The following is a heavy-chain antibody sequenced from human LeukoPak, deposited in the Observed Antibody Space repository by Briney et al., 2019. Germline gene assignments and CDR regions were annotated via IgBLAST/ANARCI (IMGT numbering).Heavy chain of an antibody. CDR1: GFIFSSYA. Sequence: GGSLRLSCAASGFIFSSYAMHWVRQAPGKGLEWVAVISYDGSNKYYADSVKGRFTISRDNSKNTLYLQMNSLRAEDSAVYYCASAYYHYYFDYWGQGTLVTVSS. J-gene: IGHJ4*02. CDR3: ASAYYHYYFDY. CDR2: ISYDGSNK. V-gene: IGHV3-30*04. D-gene: IGHD3-16*01.